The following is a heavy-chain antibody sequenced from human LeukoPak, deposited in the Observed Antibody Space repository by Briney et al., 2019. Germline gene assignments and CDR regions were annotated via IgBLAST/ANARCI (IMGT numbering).Heavy chain of an antibody. CDR3: ARGRGYCSSTSCYARLPYYYYGMDV. CDR1: GFTVSSNY. CDR2: IYSGGST. Sequence: GGSLRLSCAASGFTVSSNYMSWVRQAPGKGLEWVSVIYSGGSTYYADSVKGRFTISRDNSKNTLYLQVNSLRAEDTAVYYCARGRGYCSSTSCYARLPYYYYGMDVWGQGTTVTVSS. D-gene: IGHD2-2*01. V-gene: IGHV3-53*01. J-gene: IGHJ6*02.